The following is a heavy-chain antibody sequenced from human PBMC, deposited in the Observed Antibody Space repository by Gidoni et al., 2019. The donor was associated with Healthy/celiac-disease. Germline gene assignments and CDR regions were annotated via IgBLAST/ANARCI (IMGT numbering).Heavy chain of an antibody. CDR3: ASYCSSTSCYMGVGIRYYYGMDV. J-gene: IGHJ6*02. Sequence: QVQLVQSGAEVKKPGSSVKVSCKASGGTFSSYAIRWVRQAPGQGLEWMGGIIPIFGTANYAQKFQGRVTITADESTSTAYMELSSLRSEDTAVYYCASYCSSTSCYMGVGIRYYYGMDVWGQGTTVTVSS. CDR2: IIPIFGTA. D-gene: IGHD2-2*02. CDR1: GGTFSSYA. V-gene: IGHV1-69*01.